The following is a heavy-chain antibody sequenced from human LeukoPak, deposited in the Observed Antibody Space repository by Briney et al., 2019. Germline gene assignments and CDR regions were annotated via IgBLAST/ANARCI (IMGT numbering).Heavy chain of an antibody. J-gene: IGHJ4*02. D-gene: IGHD1-26*01. CDR1: GFAFINYA. Sequence: GGSLRLSCAASGFAFINYAMSWVRQAPGQGLERVSGISGSGGSTYYADSVKGRFTISRDNSKNTLYLQMNSLRAEDTAVYYCAGILVGATNPYDYWGQGTLVTVSS. V-gene: IGHV3-23*01. CDR3: AGILVGATNPYDY. CDR2: ISGSGGST.